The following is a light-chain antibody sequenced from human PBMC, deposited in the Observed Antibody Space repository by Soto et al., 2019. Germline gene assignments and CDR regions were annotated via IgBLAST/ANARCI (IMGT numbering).Light chain of an antibody. CDR1: QDISSY. J-gene: IGKJ1*01. CDR2: AAS. CDR3: QQYYSYPRT. Sequence: AIRMTQSPSSLSASTGDRVTITCRASQDISSYLAWYQQKPGKAPKFLIYAASTLQSGVPSRFSGSGSGTDCTLTISCLQSEDFATYYCQQYYSYPRTFGQGTKVEIK. V-gene: IGKV1-8*01.